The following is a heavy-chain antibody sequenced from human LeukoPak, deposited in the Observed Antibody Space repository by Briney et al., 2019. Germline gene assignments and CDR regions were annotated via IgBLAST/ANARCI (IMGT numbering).Heavy chain of an antibody. CDR2: IKSKGDGETT. Sequence: GGSLRLSCAASGFTSTNAWMSWVRQAPGKGLEWVGRIKSKGDGETTDYGAPVKGRFFMSRDGSKATVYLQMYSLETEDTGVYYCTTDLGLTMIRGVIVHWGQGTLVTVSS. CDR1: GFTSTNAW. J-gene: IGHJ4*02. D-gene: IGHD3-10*01. CDR3: TTDLGLTMIRGVIVH. V-gene: IGHV3-15*01.